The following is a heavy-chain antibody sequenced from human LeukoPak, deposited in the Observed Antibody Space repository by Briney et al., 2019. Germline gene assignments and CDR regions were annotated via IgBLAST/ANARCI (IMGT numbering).Heavy chain of an antibody. V-gene: IGHV3-23*01. CDR3: AKDLSGYYLGYYFDY. CDR1: GFTFSSYA. J-gene: IGHJ4*02. CDR2: ISGSGGST. Sequence: GGSLRLSCAASGFTFSSYAMSWVRQAPGKGLEWVSAISGSGGSTYYADSVKGRFTISRDNSKNTLYLQMNSLRAVDTAVYYCAKDLSGYYLGYYFDYWGQGTLFTVSS. D-gene: IGHD3-9*01.